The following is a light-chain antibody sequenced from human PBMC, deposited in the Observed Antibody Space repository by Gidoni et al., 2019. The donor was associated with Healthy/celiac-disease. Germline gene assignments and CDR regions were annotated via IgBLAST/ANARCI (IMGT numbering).Light chain of an antibody. CDR1: QSISSY. CDR2: AAS. CDR3: QQGYSTPWT. J-gene: IGKJ1*01. Sequence: DIQMTQSPPSLSASVGDRVTITCRASQSISSYFNWYQQQPGKAPKLLIYAASSLQSGVPSRFSGSGSGADFTLTISSLQAEGFATYYCQQGYSTPWTFGQGTKVEIK. V-gene: IGKV1-39*01.